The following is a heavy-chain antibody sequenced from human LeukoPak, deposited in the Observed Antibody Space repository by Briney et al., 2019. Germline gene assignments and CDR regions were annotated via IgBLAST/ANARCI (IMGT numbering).Heavy chain of an antibody. V-gene: IGHV3-66*01. CDR3: ARSLTGTPAYYYYYYMDV. Sequence: GRSLRLSCAPSGFTLSSNYMSWVRQAPGKGLEWVSVIYSGGSTYYADSVKGRFTISRHNSKNTLYLQMNSLRAEDTAVYYCARSLTGTPAYYYYYYMDVWGKGTTVTISS. D-gene: IGHD1-14*01. CDR1: GFTLSSNY. J-gene: IGHJ6*03. CDR2: IYSGGST.